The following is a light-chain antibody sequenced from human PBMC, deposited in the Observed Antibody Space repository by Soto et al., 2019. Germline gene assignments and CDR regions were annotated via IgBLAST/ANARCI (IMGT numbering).Light chain of an antibody. Sequence: EIVLAQSPGTLSLSPGERATLSCRASQTVTSSFLAWYQLKPGQAPRLLIYDASSRATGIPDRFSGSGSGTDFTLTISRLEPEDFAVYSCQQYGSLITFGQGTRLEIK. V-gene: IGKV3-20*01. CDR1: QTVTSSF. CDR3: QQYGSLIT. CDR2: DAS. J-gene: IGKJ5*01.